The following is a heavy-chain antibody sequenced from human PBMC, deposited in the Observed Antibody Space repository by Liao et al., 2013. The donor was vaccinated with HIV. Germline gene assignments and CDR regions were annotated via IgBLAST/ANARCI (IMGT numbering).Heavy chain of an antibody. Sequence: QVQLQESGPGLVRPSQTLSLTCTVSGGSISSGDHYWTWIRQPPGKGLEWIGYIYYSGSAYYNPSLTSRLTMSVDTSKNQFSLKLRSVTAADSAVYYCARASPPQYSGSYITVVAFDIWGQGTAVTVSS. D-gene: IGHD1-26*01. CDR3: ARASPPQYSGSYITVVAFDI. V-gene: IGHV4-30-4*08. J-gene: IGHJ3*02. CDR2: IYYSGSA. CDR1: GGSISSGDHY.